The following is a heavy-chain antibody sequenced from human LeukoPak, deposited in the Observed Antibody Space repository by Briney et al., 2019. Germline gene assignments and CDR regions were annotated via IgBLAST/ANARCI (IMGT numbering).Heavy chain of an antibody. CDR1: GXTVSSSY. CDR3: ARDLEAANTYYFDY. J-gene: IGHJ4*02. V-gene: IGHV3-66*01. D-gene: IGHD6-13*01. Sequence: GGSLRLSCAASGXTVSSSYMSWVRQAPGKGLEWVSIISSAGTTYYADSVKGRFTISRDNSKNTVYLQVNSLRDEDTAVYYCARDLEAANTYYFDYWGQGTMVTVSS. CDR2: ISSAGTT.